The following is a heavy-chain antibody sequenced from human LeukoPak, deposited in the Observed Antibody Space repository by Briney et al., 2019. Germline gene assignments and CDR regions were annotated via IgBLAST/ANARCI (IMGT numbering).Heavy chain of an antibody. V-gene: IGHV1-24*01. J-gene: IGHJ3*02. D-gene: IGHD3-22*01. CDR2: FDPEDGET. CDR1: GYTLTELS. CDR3: ATVGTYYYDSSDYSGHAFNI. Sequence: ASVKVSCKVSGYTLTELSMHWVRQAPGKGLEWMGGFDPEDGETIYAQKFQGRVTMTEDTSTDTAYMELSSLRSEDTAVYYCATVGTYYYDSSDYSGHAFNIWGQGTMVTVSS.